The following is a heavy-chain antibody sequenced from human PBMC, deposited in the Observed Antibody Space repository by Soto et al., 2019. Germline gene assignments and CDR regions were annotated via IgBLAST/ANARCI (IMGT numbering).Heavy chain of an antibody. V-gene: IGHV4-31*03. CDR3: ARDHYHCGYGMDV. D-gene: IGHD2-21*02. CDR2: IYYSGST. CDR1: GGSISSGGYY. J-gene: IGHJ6*02. Sequence: QVQLQESGPGLVKPSQTLSLTCTVSGGSISSGGYYWSWIRQHPGKGLEWIGYIYYSGSTYYNPSLKNRFTISVDTSKNQFSLKLSSVTAADTAVYYWARDHYHCGYGMDVWGQGTTVTVSS.